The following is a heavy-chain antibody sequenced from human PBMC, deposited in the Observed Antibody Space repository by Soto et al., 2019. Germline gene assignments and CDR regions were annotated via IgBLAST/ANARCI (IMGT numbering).Heavy chain of an antibody. J-gene: IGHJ4*02. CDR1: GGTFNSYV. Sequence: SVKVSCKASGGTFNSYVFNWVRQAPGQGLEWMGGIISIFGTPNYGQKFQGRVTITADESTSTGFMELSSLTSEDTAIYYCARDLGSGYDPGDYWGQGTLVTSPQ. V-gene: IGHV1-69*13. CDR3: ARDLGSGYDPGDY. CDR2: IISIFGTP. D-gene: IGHD5-12*01.